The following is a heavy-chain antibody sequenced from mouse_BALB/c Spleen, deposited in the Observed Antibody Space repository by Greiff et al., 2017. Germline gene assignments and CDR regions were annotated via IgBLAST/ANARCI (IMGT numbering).Heavy chain of an antibody. CDR1: GYAFSSYW. D-gene: IGHD2-3*01. Sequence: VQLQQSGAELVRPGSSVKISCKASGYAFSSYWMNWVKQRPGQGLEWIGQIYPGDGDTNYNGKFKGKATLTADKSSSTAYMQLSSLTSEDSAVYFCARRYELDYYYAMDYWGQGTSVTVSS. V-gene: IGHV1-80*01. CDR2: IYPGDGDT. CDR3: ARRYELDYYYAMDY. J-gene: IGHJ4*01.